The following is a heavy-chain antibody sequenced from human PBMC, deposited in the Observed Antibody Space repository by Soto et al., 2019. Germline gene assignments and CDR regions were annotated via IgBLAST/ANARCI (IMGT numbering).Heavy chain of an antibody. CDR2: IWNDGSNE. Sequence: GGSLRLSCEASGFNFSSYGIHWVRQAPGKGLGWVAIIWNDGSNEYYADSVKGRFTISRDNSKNTVYLQVSKLRAEDTAVYFCARDQTDSGGYSDSWGQGTLVTVSS. D-gene: IGHD3-22*01. J-gene: IGHJ4*02. CDR3: ARDQTDSGGYSDS. V-gene: IGHV3-33*01. CDR1: GFNFSSYG.